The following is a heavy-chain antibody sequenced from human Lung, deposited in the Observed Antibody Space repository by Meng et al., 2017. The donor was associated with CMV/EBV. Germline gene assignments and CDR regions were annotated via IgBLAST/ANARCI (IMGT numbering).Heavy chain of an antibody. J-gene: IGHJ5*02. V-gene: IGHV1-18*01. D-gene: IGHD3-16*01. CDR1: GYTFISYG. CDR3: AGRGTVRSGPFDP. CDR2: ITAYNGNT. Sequence: ASVKVSCKASGYTFISYGISWVRQAPGQGLEGMGLITAYNGNTNYEQKTQGRVTMTADTSTSTAHMELRSLRFDNTAVDYWAGRGTVRSGPFDPWRQGTLVXVSS.